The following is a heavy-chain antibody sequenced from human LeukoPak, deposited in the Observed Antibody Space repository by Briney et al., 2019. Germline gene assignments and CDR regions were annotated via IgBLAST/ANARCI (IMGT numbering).Heavy chain of an antibody. CDR1: GFTFSDYY. J-gene: IGHJ3*01. V-gene: IGHV3-11*06. CDR2: ISSSSSYT. D-gene: IGHD2-2*01. CDR3: ASHDGYCSSTSCRPS. Sequence: GGSLRLSCAASGFTFSDYYMSWIRQAPGKGLEWVSYISSSSSYTNYADSVKGRFTISRDSAKNSLYLQMNSLRAEDTAVYYCASHDGYCSSTSCRPSWGQGTMVTVSS.